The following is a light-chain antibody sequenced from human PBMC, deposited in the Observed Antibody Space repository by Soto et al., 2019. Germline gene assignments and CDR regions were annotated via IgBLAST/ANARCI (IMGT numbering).Light chain of an antibody. CDR1: QSISSY. J-gene: IGKJ1*01. V-gene: IGKV1-39*01. Sequence: DIQMTQSPSSLSASVGDRVTLTCRASQSISSYLNWYQQEPGKAPKLLIYAASTLQRGVPSKYTGSGSGTDFTLTISSLQPEDFETYYCQQTYSTPRTFGQGTKVEIK. CDR3: QQTYSTPRT. CDR2: AAS.